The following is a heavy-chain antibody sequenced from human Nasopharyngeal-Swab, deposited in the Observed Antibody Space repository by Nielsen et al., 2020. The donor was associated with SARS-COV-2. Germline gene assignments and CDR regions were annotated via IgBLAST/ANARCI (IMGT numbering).Heavy chain of an antibody. Sequence: ASVKVSCKVSGYTLTELSMHWVRQAPGKGLAWMGGFDPEDGETIYAQKFQGRVTMTEDTSTDTAYMELSSLRSEDTAVYYCATTPAYSGSYEAGPATNGEFDYWGQGTLVTVSS. J-gene: IGHJ4*02. CDR2: FDPEDGET. CDR3: ATTPAYSGSYEAGPATNGEFDY. V-gene: IGHV1-24*01. CDR1: GYTLTELS. D-gene: IGHD1-26*01.